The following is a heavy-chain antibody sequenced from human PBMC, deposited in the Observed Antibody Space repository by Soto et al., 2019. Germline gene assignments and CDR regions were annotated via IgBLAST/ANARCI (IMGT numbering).Heavy chain of an antibody. CDR1: GSSISPYY. V-gene: IGHV4-59*01. Sequence: QVQLQESGPRLVKPSETLSLTCSVSGSSISPYYWTWLRQAPGKGLEWIGYLFYRGTATYNPALKSRVTISLDTSKKQVSLRLSSVTAADTAVYYWAREKDRILGGYAFGYWGPGTTVTVSS. CDR3: AREKDRILGGYAFGY. D-gene: IGHD1-26*01. J-gene: IGHJ3*01. CDR2: LFYRGTA.